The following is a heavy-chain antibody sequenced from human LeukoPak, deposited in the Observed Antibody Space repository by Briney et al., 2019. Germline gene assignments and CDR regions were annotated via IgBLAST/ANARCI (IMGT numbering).Heavy chain of an antibody. Sequence: PGGSLRLSCAASGFTFSSYSMNWVRQAPGKGLEWVSSISSSSSYMYYADSVKGRFTISRDNAKNSLYLQMNSLRAEDTAVYYCARYSVAGFDYWGQGTLVTVSS. CDR2: ISSSSSYM. CDR3: ARYSVAGFDY. J-gene: IGHJ4*02. V-gene: IGHV3-21*01. D-gene: IGHD6-19*01. CDR1: GFTFSSYS.